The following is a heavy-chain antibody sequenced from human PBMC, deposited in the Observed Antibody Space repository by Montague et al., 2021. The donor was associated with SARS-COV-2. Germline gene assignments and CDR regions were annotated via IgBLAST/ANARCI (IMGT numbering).Heavy chain of an antibody. D-gene: IGHD3-22*01. CDR2: INHRGTS. J-gene: IGHJ4*02. CDR3: ARGRQHFNMIVVVMTGGEYYFDX. CDR1: GGSFSDYY. Sequence: SETLSLTCAVYGGSFSDYYWSWIRQPPGKGLEWIGEINHRGTSKYNPSLKSRVSISLDTSKNQFSLYLSSVTAADTAVYYCARGRQHFNMIVVVMTGGEYYFDXWGRGTLVTVSS. V-gene: IGHV4-34*01.